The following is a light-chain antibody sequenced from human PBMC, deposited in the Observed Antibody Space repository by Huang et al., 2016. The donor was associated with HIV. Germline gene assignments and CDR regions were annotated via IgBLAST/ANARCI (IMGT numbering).Light chain of an antibody. CDR3: QKYDIAPHT. CDR1: QGVGNS. V-gene: IGKV1-27*01. Sequence: DIRMTQTPSSLSASVGDRVTITCLASQGVGNSLAWYQQQPGQVPKLLIYSASYLQPGVPSRFSGSGSGTGFTLTIDSLQSDDFATYYCQKYDIAPHTFGPGTKVDMK. J-gene: IGKJ3*01. CDR2: SAS.